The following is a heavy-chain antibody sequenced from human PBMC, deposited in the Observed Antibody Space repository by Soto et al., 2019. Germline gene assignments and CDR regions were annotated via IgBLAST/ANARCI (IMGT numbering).Heavy chain of an antibody. CDR2: MNPDGSEK. Sequence: EVPLVESGGGLVQPGGSLRLSCAASGFTFSDYWMTWVRQAPGKGLEGVANMNPDGSEKYYVDSVKGRFTISRDNAQNSLYLQMNSLRGEDTAVYYCTRDLNHDCGPWGQGTHVIVSS. V-gene: IGHV3-7*04. CDR3: TRDLNHDCGP. D-gene: IGHD2-21*01. J-gene: IGHJ5*02. CDR1: GFTFSDYW.